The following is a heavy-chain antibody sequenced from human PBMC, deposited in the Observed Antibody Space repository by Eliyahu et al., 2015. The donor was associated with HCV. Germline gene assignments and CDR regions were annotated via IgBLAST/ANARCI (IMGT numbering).Heavy chain of an antibody. CDR2: IYYSGST. CDR3: ARKGVMDNYDFWSGLTENYYYGMDV. Sequence: QLQLQESGPGLVKPSETLSLTCTVSGGSISSSSYYWGWIRQPPGKGLEWIGSIYYSGSTYYNPSLKSRVTISVDTSKNQFSLKLSSVTAADTAVYYCARKGVMDNYDFWSGLTENYYYGMDVWGQGTTVTVSS. D-gene: IGHD3-3*01. V-gene: IGHV4-39*01. J-gene: IGHJ6*02. CDR1: GGSISSSSYY.